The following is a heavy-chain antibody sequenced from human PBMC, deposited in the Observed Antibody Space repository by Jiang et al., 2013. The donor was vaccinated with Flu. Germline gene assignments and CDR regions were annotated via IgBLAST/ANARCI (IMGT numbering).Heavy chain of an antibody. J-gene: IGHJ6*01. CDR1: GGSISSSSYY. D-gene: IGHD6-13*01. CDR3: ARDPGYSSSWYSSYYYYG. V-gene: IGHV4-39*07. CDR2: IYYSGST. Sequence: GSGLVKPSETLSLTCTVSGGSISSSSYYWGWIRQPPGKGLEWIGSIYYSGSTYYNPSLKSRVTISVDTSKNQFSLKLSSVTAADTAVYYCARDPGYSSSWYSSYYYYG.